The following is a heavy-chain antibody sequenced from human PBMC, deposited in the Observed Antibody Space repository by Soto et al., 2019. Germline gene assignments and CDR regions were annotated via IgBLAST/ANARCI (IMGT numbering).Heavy chain of an antibody. CDR2: IYYSGST. J-gene: IGHJ5*02. D-gene: IGHD1-26*01. CDR1: GCSITISSYY. CDR3: ATQEVGGSYVYTFDP. V-gene: IGHV4-39*01. Sequence: SETLSLTCTVSGCSITISSYYWCWILQPPGKGLEWIGSIYYSGSTYYNPSLKSRVTISVDTSKNQFSLKLSSVPAADTAVYYCATQEVGGSYVYTFDPWGQGTLVTVSS.